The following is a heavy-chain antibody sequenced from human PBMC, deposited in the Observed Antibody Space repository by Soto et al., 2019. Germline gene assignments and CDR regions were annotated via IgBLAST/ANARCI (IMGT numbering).Heavy chain of an antibody. V-gene: IGHV3-23*01. D-gene: IGHD6-6*01. CDR1: GFTLSNYA. CDR3: AKSSPGRLLDFDS. Sequence: GGSLRLSCAASGFTLSNYAMNWVRQAPGKGLEWVSTVSGGGDYTSYPDSAVSRYYADSVKGRLTISRDNSKNTLYLQMNSLRAEDTAMYYCAKSSPGRLLDFDSWGQGTLVTVSS. CDR2: VSGGGDYTSYPDSAVSR. J-gene: IGHJ4*02.